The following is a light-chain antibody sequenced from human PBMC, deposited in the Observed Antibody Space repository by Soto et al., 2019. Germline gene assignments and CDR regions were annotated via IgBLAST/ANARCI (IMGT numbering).Light chain of an antibody. V-gene: IGKV1-5*03. CDR1: QSISSW. CDR3: QQYNSYPWT. CDR2: KAS. J-gene: IGKJ1*01. Sequence: MTQSPVTLSVSPGERVTITCRASQSISSWLAWYQQKPGKAPKLLIYKASTLESGVPSNFSGSGSGTEFTLSISSLQPEDFATYYCQQYNSYPWTFGQGTKVDIK.